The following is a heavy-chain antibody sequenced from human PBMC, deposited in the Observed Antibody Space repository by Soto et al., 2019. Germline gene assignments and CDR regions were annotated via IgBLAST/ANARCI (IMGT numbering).Heavy chain of an antibody. CDR3: ARVMATGCTTIGCYVSWGGREEY. Sequence: QVQLQQWGAGLLKPSETLSLTCAVYGGSFTAYYWSWIRQTPGKGLEWIGEINHSGTTNYNPSLKGRVPISVDTSKSQCSLKLSSVTAAETAVYYCARVMATGCTTIGCYVSWGGREEYWGQGTLVTVSS. CDR1: GGSFTAYY. D-gene: IGHD3-16*01. CDR2: INHSGTT. V-gene: IGHV4-34*01. J-gene: IGHJ4*02.